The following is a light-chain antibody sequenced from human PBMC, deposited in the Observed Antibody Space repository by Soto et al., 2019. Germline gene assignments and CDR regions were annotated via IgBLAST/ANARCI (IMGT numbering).Light chain of an antibody. V-gene: IGKV3-20*01. CDR3: QQYGSSPRT. J-gene: IGKJ1*01. CDR2: GAS. CDR1: QSVSNNY. Sequence: EIVLTQSPGTLTLSPGERATLSCRASQSVSNNYLAWYQQKPGQAPRLLIYGASGRATGIPDRFSGSGSGTDFILTSSRLEPEHFVVYYCQQYGSSPRTFGQGTTVEI.